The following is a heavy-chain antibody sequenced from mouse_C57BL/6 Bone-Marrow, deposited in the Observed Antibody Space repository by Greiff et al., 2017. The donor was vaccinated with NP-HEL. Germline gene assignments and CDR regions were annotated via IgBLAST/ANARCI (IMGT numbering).Heavy chain of an antibody. CDR3: ARWESNYPYAMDY. CDR2: IYPGSGST. V-gene: IGHV1-55*01. CDR1: GYTFTSYW. D-gene: IGHD2-5*01. J-gene: IGHJ4*01. Sequence: QVQLQQPGAELVKPGASVKMSCKASGYTFTSYWITWVKQRPGQGLEWIGDIYPGSGSTNYNEKFKSKATLTVDTSSSTAYMQLSSLTSEDAAVYYGARWESNYPYAMDYWGQGTSVTVSS.